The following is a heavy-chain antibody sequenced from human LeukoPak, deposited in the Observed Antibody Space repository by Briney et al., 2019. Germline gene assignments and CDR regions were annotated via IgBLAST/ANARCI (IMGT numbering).Heavy chain of an antibody. CDR2: IRSKANSYAT. CDR3: TRRWELNTAAAFDI. D-gene: IGHD3-10*01. Sequence: GGSLRLPCAASGFSFSDSAMHWVRQASGKGLEWVGRIRSKANSYATAYAASVKGRFTISRDDSKNTAYLQMNSLKTEDTAVYYCTRRWELNTAAAFDIWGQGTMVTVSS. J-gene: IGHJ3*02. CDR1: GFSFSDSA. V-gene: IGHV3-73*01.